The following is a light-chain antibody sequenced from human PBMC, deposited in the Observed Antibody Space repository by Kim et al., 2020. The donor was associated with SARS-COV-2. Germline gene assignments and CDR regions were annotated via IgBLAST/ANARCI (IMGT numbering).Light chain of an antibody. V-gene: IGLV1-47*01. CDR1: SSNIGINY. J-gene: IGLJ3*02. CDR3: AAWDDSLSESL. Sequence: GQRVTISCSGSSSNIGINYVYRYQQLPATAPKRLIYRNSQRPSGVPDRFSGSKSGTSASLAISGRRSEDEADYYCAAWDDSLSESLFGGGTQLTVL. CDR2: RNS.